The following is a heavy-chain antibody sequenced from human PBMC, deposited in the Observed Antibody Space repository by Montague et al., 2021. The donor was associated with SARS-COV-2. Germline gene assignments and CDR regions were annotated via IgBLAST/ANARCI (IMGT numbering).Heavy chain of an antibody. CDR1: GFIFTNYG. Sequence: SLRLSCAASGFIFTNYGMNWVRRAPGKGLESVAGISGFGGGTYYSDSVKGRFTISRATSNSTLFLQMDGLRAEDTAIYYCAKSFCGTRNWFDIWGQGTLVTVSS. CDR2: ISGFGGGT. CDR3: AKSFCGTRNWFDI. V-gene: IGHV3-23*01. J-gene: IGHJ5*02. D-gene: IGHD1-1*01.